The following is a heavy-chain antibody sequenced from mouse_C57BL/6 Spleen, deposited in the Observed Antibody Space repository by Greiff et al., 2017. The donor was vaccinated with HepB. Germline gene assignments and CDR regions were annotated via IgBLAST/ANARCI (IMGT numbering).Heavy chain of an antibody. D-gene: IGHD2-12*01. CDR3: ARDNYSPWYFDV. CDR2: ISYDGSN. Sequence: EVKLVESGPGLVKPSQSLSLTCSVTGYSITSGYYWNWIRQFPGNKLEWMGYISYDGSNNYNPSLKNRISITRDTSKNQFFLKLNSVTTEDTATYYCARDNYSPWYFDVWGTGTTVTVSS. CDR1: GYSITSGYY. J-gene: IGHJ1*03. V-gene: IGHV3-6*01.